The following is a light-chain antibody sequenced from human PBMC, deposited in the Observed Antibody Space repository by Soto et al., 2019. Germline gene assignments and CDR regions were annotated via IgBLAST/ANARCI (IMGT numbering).Light chain of an antibody. CDR2: GAS. Sequence: DIQMTQSPSSLSASVGDRVTITCRASQGISNYLAWYQQKPGKVPKLLIYGASTLQSGVPSRFSGSGSGTHFTLTISSLQAEDVATYYCQKYNSAPQTFGQGTKVEIK. V-gene: IGKV1-27*01. J-gene: IGKJ1*01. CDR3: QKYNSAPQT. CDR1: QGISNY.